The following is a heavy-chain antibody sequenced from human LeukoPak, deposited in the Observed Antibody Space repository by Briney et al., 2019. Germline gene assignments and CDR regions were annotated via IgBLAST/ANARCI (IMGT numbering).Heavy chain of an antibody. D-gene: IGHD2-21*01. CDR2: TSNNGKT. CDR3: ARRIYSGTVRHLLYSFMDV. V-gene: IGHV4-59*08. J-gene: IGHJ6*03. Sequence: SETLSLTCTVSGASISSSSWTWIRQSPGKGLESLGFTSNNGKTKYKSSFEGRVSMSLDTSKSQFSLTLSSVTAADTAVYFCARRIYSGTVRHLLYSFMDVWGKGTTVIVS. CDR1: GASISSSS.